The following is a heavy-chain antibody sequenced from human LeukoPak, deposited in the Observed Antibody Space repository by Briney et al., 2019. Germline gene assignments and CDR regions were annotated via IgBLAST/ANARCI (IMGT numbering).Heavy chain of an antibody. J-gene: IGHJ6*02. CDR2: VNRDGSET. Sequence: GGSLRLSRAASGFALSSHWMTWVRQVPGRGPEWVANVNRDGSETYYLDSVKGRFTISKDNAKNSLYLQMNSLGAEDTALYHCARNNGMDVWGQGTTVIVSS. V-gene: IGHV3-7*03. CDR3: ARNNGMDV. CDR1: GFALSSHW.